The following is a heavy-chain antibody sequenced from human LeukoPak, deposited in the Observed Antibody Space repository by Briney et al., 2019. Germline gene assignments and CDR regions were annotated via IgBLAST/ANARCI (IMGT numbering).Heavy chain of an antibody. D-gene: IGHD3-10*01. J-gene: IGHJ4*02. CDR2: ISSSSSYI. V-gene: IGHV3-21*01. Sequence: GGSLRLSCAASGFTFSSYSMNWVRQAPGKGLEWVSSISSSSSYIYYADSVKGRFTISRDNAKNSLYLQMNSLRAEDTAVYYCARVEILLWFGELLCGGFDCWGQGTLVTVSS. CDR3: ARVEILLWFGELLCGGFDC. CDR1: GFTFSSYS.